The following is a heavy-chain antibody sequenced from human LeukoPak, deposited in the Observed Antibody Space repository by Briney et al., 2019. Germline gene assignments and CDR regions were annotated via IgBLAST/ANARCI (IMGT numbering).Heavy chain of an antibody. CDR3: TRDPDYGGNPGFDH. CDR2: ITSGGVV. CDR1: GFTFGDYA. J-gene: IGHJ4*02. Sequence: PGGSLRLSCAASGFTFGDYAMHWVRQAPGKGLEWLAYITSGGVVYQADSVKGRFTISRDNAKNSLCLQMNSLKTEDTAVDYCTRDPDYGGNPGFDHWGQGTLVTVSS. D-gene: IGHD4-23*01. V-gene: IGHV3-69-1*01.